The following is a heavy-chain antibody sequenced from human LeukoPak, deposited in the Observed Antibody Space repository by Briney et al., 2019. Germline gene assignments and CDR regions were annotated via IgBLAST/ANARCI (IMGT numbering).Heavy chain of an antibody. J-gene: IGHJ4*02. D-gene: IGHD6-19*01. Sequence: SVKVSCKASGGTFSSYAISWVRQAPGQGLEWMGGIIPIFGTANYAQKFQGRVTITADESTSTAYMELSSLRAEDTAVYYCARDRGRVAGTEALDYWGQGTLVTVSS. CDR3: ARDRGRVAGTEALDY. V-gene: IGHV1-69*13. CDR1: GGTFSSYA. CDR2: IIPIFGTA.